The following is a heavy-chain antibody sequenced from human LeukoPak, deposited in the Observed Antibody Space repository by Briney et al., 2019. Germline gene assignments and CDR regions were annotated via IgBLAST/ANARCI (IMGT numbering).Heavy chain of an antibody. Sequence: HPGGSLRLSCAASGFTFSSYEMNWVRQAPGKGLEWVSYISSSGSTIYYADSVKGRFTISRDNAKNSLYLQMNSLRAEDTAVYYCARGMEMATMEYFDYWGRGTLVTVSS. CDR2: ISSSGSTI. D-gene: IGHD5-24*01. V-gene: IGHV3-48*03. CDR3: ARGMEMATMEYFDY. CDR1: GFTFSSYE. J-gene: IGHJ4*02.